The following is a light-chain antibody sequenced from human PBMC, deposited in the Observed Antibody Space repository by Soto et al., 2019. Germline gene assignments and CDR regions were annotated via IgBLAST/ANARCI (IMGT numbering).Light chain of an antibody. CDR1: SSDVGAYHY. Sequence: QSLLTQPPSASESPGQSVTISCSGTSSDVGAYHYVSWYQHHPGRAPKLLIYEVDKRPPGVPGRFTGSKSGNTASLTVSGLQADDEADYYCLPRGGSKGYVLGTGTKV. CDR2: EVD. J-gene: IGLJ1*01. V-gene: IGLV2-8*01. CDR3: LPRGGSKGYV.